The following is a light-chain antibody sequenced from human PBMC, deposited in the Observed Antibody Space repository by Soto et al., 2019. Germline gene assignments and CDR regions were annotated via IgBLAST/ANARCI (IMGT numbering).Light chain of an antibody. V-gene: IGKV3-20*01. CDR3: QQYGSSRT. Sequence: EIGLTQSPGTLSLSPGERATLSCRASESVSGSYLAWYQQKPGQAPRLLIYAASSRATGIPDRFSGSGSETDFTLTISRLEPEDFAVYYCQQYGSSRTFGQGTKVEIK. CDR1: ESVSGSY. CDR2: AAS. J-gene: IGKJ1*01.